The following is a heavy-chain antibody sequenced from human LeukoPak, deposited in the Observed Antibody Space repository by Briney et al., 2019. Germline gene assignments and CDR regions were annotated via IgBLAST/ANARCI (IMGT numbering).Heavy chain of an antibody. D-gene: IGHD3-22*01. CDR2: ISYDGINK. CDR3: AKDSGGDYYDSLEYFQN. V-gene: IGHV3-30*18. CDR1: GFTFSSYG. J-gene: IGHJ1*01. Sequence: GGSLRLSCAASGFTFSSYGMHWVRQAPGKGLEWVALISYDGINKNYADSVKGRFTISRDNSKNTLYLQMNSLRAEDTAVYYCAKDSGGDYYDSLEYFQNWGQGTLVTVSS.